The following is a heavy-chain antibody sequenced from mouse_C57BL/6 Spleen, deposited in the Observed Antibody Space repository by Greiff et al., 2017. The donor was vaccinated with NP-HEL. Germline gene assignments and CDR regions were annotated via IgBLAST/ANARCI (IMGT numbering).Heavy chain of an antibody. CDR1: GYAFSSSW. Sequence: VQLPQSGPELVKPGASVKLSCKASGYAFSSSWMNWVKQRPGTGLEWIGRIYPGDGNTNYNGKFRGKATLPADKSSSTAYMQLSSLTSEDAAVYWCARAHRGRWYVDVWGTGTTVTGSS. D-gene: IGHD3-1*01. CDR3: ARAHRGRWYVDV. CDR2: IYPGDGNT. V-gene: IGHV1-82*01. J-gene: IGHJ1*03.